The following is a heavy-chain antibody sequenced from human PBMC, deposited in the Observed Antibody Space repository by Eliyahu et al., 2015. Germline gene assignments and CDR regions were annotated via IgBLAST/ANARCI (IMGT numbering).Heavy chain of an antibody. CDR3: ASQYNEWGS. D-gene: IGHD1-14*01. J-gene: IGHJ5*02. CDR2: IFPSDSDT. CDR1: GYTFGSYW. V-gene: IGHV5-51*01. Sequence: EVQLVQSGAEVKKPGESLKISCQGSGYTFGSYWIGWVRQMPGKGLEWMGIIFPSDSDTRYSPSFQGQVTISADKSISTAYLQWTSLKASDTAIYYCASQYNEWGSWGQGTLVTVSS.